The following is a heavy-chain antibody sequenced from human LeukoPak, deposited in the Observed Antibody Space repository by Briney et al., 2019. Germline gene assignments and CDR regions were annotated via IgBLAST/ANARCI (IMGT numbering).Heavy chain of an antibody. Sequence: PSETLSLTCAVYGGSFSGYYWSWIRQPPVKGLEWIGEINHSGSTNYNPSLKSRVTISVDTSKNQFSLKLSSVTAADTAVYYCASGSYYRFDYWGQGTLVTVSS. V-gene: IGHV4-34*01. CDR3: ASGSYYRFDY. CDR2: INHSGST. CDR1: GGSFSGYY. J-gene: IGHJ4*02. D-gene: IGHD1-26*01.